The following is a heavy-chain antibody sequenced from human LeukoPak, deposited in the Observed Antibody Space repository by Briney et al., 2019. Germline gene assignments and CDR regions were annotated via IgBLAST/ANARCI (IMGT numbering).Heavy chain of an antibody. CDR3: ARDGRQWVPLNWFDP. D-gene: IGHD6-19*01. CDR2: ISAYNGNT. J-gene: IGHJ5*02. CDR1: GYTFNTYG. Sequence: ASVKVSCKASGYTFNTYGINWVRQAPGQGLEWMGCISAYNGNTNYAQNFQGRITLTTDTSTSTAYMELPSLRFDDTAVYYCARDGRQWVPLNWFDPWGQGTLVTVSS. V-gene: IGHV1-18*04.